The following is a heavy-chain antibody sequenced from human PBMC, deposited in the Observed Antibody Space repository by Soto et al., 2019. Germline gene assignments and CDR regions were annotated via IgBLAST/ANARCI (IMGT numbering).Heavy chain of an antibody. CDR2: ISSNSAYI. D-gene: IGHD6-13*01. CDR3: TRDASRDSSARGWFDP. V-gene: IGHV3-21*02. J-gene: IGHJ5*02. Sequence: EVQLVESGGGLVKPGGSLRLSCAASGFTFSSFTMHWVRQAPGKGLEWVSTISSNSAYIYYTDALRGRFTISRDNAKNSLHLQMNILRAEDTAVYYCTRDASRDSSARGWFDPWGPGTLVTVSS. CDR1: GFTFSSFT.